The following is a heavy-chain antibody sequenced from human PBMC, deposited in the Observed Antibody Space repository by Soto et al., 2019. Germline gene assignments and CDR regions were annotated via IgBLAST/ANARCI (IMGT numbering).Heavy chain of an antibody. J-gene: IGHJ4*02. CDR1: GYTFTDHY. CDR2: VNPIGAGT. V-gene: IGHV1-2*04. CDR3: ARAKNFGSGELDY. D-gene: IGHD3-10*01. Sequence: QVQLVQSGAEVKSPGASVKVSCKASGYTFTDHYILWVRQAPGQGLEWMGWVNPIGAGTIYAQKFLGWVTMTRDTSTSTAYLELRSLTSDATAVYYCARAKNFGSGELDYWGQGTLVTVSS.